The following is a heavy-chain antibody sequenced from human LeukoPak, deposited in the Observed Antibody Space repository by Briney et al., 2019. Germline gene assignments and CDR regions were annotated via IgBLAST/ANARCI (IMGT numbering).Heavy chain of an antibody. D-gene: IGHD6-6*01. CDR3: ARVMAARREDLNWFDP. Sequence: SETLSLTCTVSGGSVYTSGSYWGWIRQPPGKGLEWIGSIYYSGNTYNPSLKSRVTISVDTSKNQFSLNLTSVNAADTAVYYCARVMAARREDLNWFDPWGQGTLVTVSS. J-gene: IGHJ5*02. CDR2: IYYSGNT. CDR1: GGSVYTSGSY. V-gene: IGHV4-39*07.